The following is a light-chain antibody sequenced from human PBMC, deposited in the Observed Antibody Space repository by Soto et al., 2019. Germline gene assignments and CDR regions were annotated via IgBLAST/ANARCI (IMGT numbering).Light chain of an antibody. V-gene: IGKV3-20*01. J-gene: IGKJ1*01. Sequence: ELVLTQSPGSLSFSPGERATLSCRASQSVDSSFFAWYQQKPGQAPRLLIYGASNRDTGIPDRFSGSGSGTDFTLTISRLEPEDFAVYYCQQYVSSGTFGQGTKVDIK. CDR1: QSVDSSF. CDR2: GAS. CDR3: QQYVSSGT.